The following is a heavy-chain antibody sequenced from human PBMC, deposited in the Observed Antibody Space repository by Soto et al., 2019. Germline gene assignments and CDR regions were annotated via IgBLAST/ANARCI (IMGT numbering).Heavy chain of an antibody. D-gene: IGHD3-16*01. J-gene: IGHJ5*02. Sequence: QLQLQESGPGLVKPSQTLSLTCTVSGGSISSGGYYWSWIRQHPGKGLEWIAYIYYSGSTYYNPSLMIRVTIPVDTSKNQFSVKLSAVTAADTAVYYCAVNPLRLGWFDPWGQGTLVTVSS. V-gene: IGHV4-31*03. CDR1: GGSISSGGYY. CDR3: AVNPLRLGWFDP. CDR2: IYYSGST.